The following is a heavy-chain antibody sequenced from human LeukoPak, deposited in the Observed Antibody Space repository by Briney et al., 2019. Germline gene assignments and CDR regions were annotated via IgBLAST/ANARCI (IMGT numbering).Heavy chain of an antibody. J-gene: IGHJ4*02. CDR1: GFTFSSYA. CDR3: ARRYFDY. CDR2: TSGSGVTT. V-gene: IGHV3-23*01. Sequence: GGSLRLSCVASGFTFSSYAMSWVRQAPGKGLEWVSATSGSGVTTHYAGSVKGRFSISRDNSKNTLYLQMNSLRAEDTAVYYCARRYFDYWGQGTVVTVSS.